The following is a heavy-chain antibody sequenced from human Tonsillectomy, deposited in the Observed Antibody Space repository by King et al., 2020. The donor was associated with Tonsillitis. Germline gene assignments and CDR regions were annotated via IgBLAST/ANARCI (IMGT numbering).Heavy chain of an antibody. D-gene: IGHD4-17*01. CDR1: SGSISSGDYY. J-gene: IGHJ2*01. CDR2: VYYSGST. Sequence: VQLQESGPGLVKPSQTLSLTCTVSSGSISSGDYYWSWIRQPPGKGLEWIGYVYYSGSTYYNPSLKSRVTISVDTSQNHFSLKLNSVTAADTAVYYCARPTVTGYWYFDLWGRGTLVTVSP. CDR3: ARPTVTGYWYFDL. V-gene: IGHV4-30-4*01.